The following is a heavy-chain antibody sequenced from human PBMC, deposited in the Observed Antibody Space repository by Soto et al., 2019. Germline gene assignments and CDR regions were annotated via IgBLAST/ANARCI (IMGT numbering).Heavy chain of an antibody. D-gene: IGHD3-9*01. CDR1: GISLSTSGVG. CDR2: VYWNDDK. Sequence: QITLKGSGPTLVKPTQTLTLTCTLSGISLSTSGVGLGWIRQTPGKDLEWLALVYWNDDKHYSPSLKSRLTITKDTSKNQAILTMTNMDPVVTATYYCARGLATLPVFAFDIWGQGTVVTVSS. J-gene: IGHJ3*02. CDR3: ARGLATLPVFAFDI. V-gene: IGHV2-5*01.